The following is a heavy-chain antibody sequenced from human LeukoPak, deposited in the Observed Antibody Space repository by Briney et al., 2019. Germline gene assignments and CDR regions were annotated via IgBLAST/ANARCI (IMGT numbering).Heavy chain of an antibody. CDR1: GGSFSGYY. CDR3: ARLTTGPTYYYGMDV. V-gene: IGHV4-34*01. Sequence: PSETLSLTCAVYGGSFSGYYWSWIRQPPGKGLEWIGEINHSGSTNYNPSLKSRVTISVDTSKNQFSLKLGSVTAADTAVYYCARLTTGPTYYYGMDVWGQGTTVTVSS. CDR2: INHSGST. D-gene: IGHD4-4*01. J-gene: IGHJ6*02.